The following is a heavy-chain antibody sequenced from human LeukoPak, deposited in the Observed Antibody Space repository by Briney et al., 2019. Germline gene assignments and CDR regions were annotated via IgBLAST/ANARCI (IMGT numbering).Heavy chain of an antibody. CDR1: GYTLTELS. V-gene: IGHV1-24*01. J-gene: IGHJ4*02. D-gene: IGHD1-26*01. CDR2: FDPEDGET. Sequence: ASVKVSCKVSGYTLTELSMHWVRQAPGKGLEWMGGFDPEDGETIYAQKFQGRVTMTEDTSTDTAYMELSSLRSEDTAVYYCARSYSGSYQVGYYFDYWGQGTLVTVSS. CDR3: ARSYSGSYQVGYYFDY.